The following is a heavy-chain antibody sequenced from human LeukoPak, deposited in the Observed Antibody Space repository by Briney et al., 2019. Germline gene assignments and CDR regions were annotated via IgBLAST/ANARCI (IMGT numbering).Heavy chain of an antibody. V-gene: IGHV4-31*03. CDR1: GGSIISGGYY. CDR2: IYYSWST. D-gene: IGHD3-22*01. J-gene: IGHJ2*01. CDR3: ARDRASGIVVATRYFDL. Sequence: SETLSLTCTVSGGSIISGGYYWSWIRQHPGKGLEWIGYIYYSWSTYYNPSLKSRVTISVDTSKNQFSLKLSSVTAADTAVYYCARDRASGIVVATRYFDLWGRGTLVTVSS.